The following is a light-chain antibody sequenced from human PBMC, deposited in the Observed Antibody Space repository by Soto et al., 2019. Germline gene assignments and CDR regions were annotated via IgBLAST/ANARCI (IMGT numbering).Light chain of an antibody. Sequence: EIVLTQSPGTLSLSPGERATLSCRASQSVSSSYLAWYQQKPGQAPRLLIYGASSRATGIPDRFSGSGSGTDFTLTIRRLEPEDFAVYYCKQRSNWPRTFGQGTRLEIK. V-gene: IGKV3D-20*02. J-gene: IGKJ5*01. CDR3: KQRSNWPRT. CDR1: QSVSSSY. CDR2: GAS.